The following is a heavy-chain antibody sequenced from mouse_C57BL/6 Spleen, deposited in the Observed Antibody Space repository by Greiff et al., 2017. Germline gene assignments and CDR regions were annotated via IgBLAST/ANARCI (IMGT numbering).Heavy chain of an antibody. CDR1: GFTFSSYA. V-gene: IGHV5-9-1*02. J-gene: IGHJ4*01. CDR3: TRDHDGYYVRAMDY. Sequence: EVQLVESGEGLVKPGGSLKLSCAASGFTFSSYAMSWVRQTPEKRLEWVAYISSGGDYIYYADTVKGRFTISRDNARNTLYLQMSSLKSEDTAMYYCTRDHDGYYVRAMDYWGQGTSVTVSS. CDR2: ISSGGDYI. D-gene: IGHD2-3*01.